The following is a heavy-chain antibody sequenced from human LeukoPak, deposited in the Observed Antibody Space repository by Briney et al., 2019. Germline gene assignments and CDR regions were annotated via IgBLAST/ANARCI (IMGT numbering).Heavy chain of an antibody. V-gene: IGHV3-72*01. CDR3: ARQQAGGYYGH. D-gene: IGHD3-10*01. J-gene: IGHJ4*02. CDR1: GFTFSDHY. Sequence: QSGGSLRLSCAASGFTFSDHYIDWVRQAPGKGLEWVGRSRDKGNSYTTAYAASVRGRFTISRDDSKNSLYLQMNSLKIEDTAVYYCARQQAGGYYGHWGQGTLVTVSS. CDR2: SRDKGNSYTT.